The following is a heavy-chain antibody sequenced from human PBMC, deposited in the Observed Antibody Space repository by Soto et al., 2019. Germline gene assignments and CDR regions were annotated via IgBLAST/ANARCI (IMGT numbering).Heavy chain of an antibody. J-gene: IGHJ6*03. Sequence: GGSLRLACAASGFTVSSNYMSWVRQAPGKGLEWVSVIYSGGRTYYADSVKGRFTISRDNSKNTLYLQMNSLRAEDTAVYYCAKQSTDAYYYIDVWGKGTTVTVSS. CDR3: AKQSTDAYYYIDV. CDR1: GFTVSSNY. V-gene: IGHV3-66*01. CDR2: IYSGGRT. D-gene: IGHD4-4*01.